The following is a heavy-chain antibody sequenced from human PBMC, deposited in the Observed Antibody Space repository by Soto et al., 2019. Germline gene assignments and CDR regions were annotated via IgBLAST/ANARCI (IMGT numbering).Heavy chain of an antibody. V-gene: IGHV3-33*01. CDR3: ARDPRDYDFWSGLPWGWFDP. D-gene: IGHD3-3*01. Sequence: QVQLVESGGGVVQPGRSLRLSCAASGFTFSSYGMHWVRQAPGKGLEWVAVIWYDGSNKYYADSVKGRFTISRDNSKNTLYLQMNSLRAEDKAVYYCARDPRDYDFWSGLPWGWFDPWGQGTLVTVSS. CDR2: IWYDGSNK. J-gene: IGHJ5*02. CDR1: GFTFSSYG.